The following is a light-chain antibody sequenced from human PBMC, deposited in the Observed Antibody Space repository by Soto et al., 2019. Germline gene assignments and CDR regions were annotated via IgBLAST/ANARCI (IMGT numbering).Light chain of an antibody. Sequence: QSVLTQPASVSGSPGQSITISCTGTSSDVGGYNYVSWYQQHPDKAPKLMIYDVSNRPSGVSNRFSGSKSGNTASLTISGLQAEDEADYYCSSYTSSSTLVVFGGGTKVTVL. CDR3: SSYTSSSTLVV. CDR1: SSDVGGYNY. V-gene: IGLV2-14*01. CDR2: DVS. J-gene: IGLJ2*01.